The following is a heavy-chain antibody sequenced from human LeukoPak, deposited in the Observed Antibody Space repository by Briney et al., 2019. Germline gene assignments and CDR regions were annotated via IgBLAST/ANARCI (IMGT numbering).Heavy chain of an antibody. CDR3: ARWGHFDTSGYFVVDY. D-gene: IGHD3-22*01. CDR2: IHYSGST. J-gene: IGHJ4*02. V-gene: IGHV4-59*01. CDR1: DVSISSYY. Sequence: SETLSLTCTISDVSISSYYWNWIRQSPGKGLEWIGHIHYSGSTHYNPSLRSRVSISIDTSKNHFSLKLRSVTAVDTAVYYCARWGHFDTSGYFVVDYWGQGTLVTVSS.